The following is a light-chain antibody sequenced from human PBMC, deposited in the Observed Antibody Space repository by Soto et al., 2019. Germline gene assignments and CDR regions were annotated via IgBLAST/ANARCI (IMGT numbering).Light chain of an antibody. CDR3: QQHGSSPPYT. V-gene: IGKV3-20*01. J-gene: IGKJ2*01. Sequence: EIVLTQSPATLSLSPGETATLSCRASRSFSSSYLAWYQQKPGQAPRLLIYAASSRATGIPDKFSGSGSGTDFTLTISRLEPDDFAVYYCQQHGSSPPYTFGQGTKLEIK. CDR1: RSFSSSY. CDR2: AAS.